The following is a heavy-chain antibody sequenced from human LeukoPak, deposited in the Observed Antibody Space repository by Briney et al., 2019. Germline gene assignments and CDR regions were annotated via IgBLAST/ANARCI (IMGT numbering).Heavy chain of an antibody. D-gene: IGHD2-15*01. CDR2: ISSSSSII. CDR1: GFTFSSCN. V-gene: IGHV3-48*01. J-gene: IGHJ2*01. Sequence: GGSLRLSCAASGFTFSSCNMNWVRQAPGKGLEWVSYISSSSSIIYYADSVKGRITVSRDNAKNSLFLQMNSLRAEDTAVYYCATIAPDWYFDLWGRGTLVTVSS. CDR3: ATIAPDWYFDL.